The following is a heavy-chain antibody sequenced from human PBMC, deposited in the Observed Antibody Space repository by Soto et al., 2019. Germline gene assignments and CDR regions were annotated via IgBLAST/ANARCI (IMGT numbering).Heavy chain of an antibody. CDR2: ISSSSTYT. CDR1: GFTFSDYY. Sequence: PGGSLRLSCAASGFTFSDYYMSWIRQAPGKGLEWVSYISSSSTYTNYADSVKGRFTISRDNAKNSLYLQMNSLRAEDTAMYYCARSPMRGVGSYWGQGTLVTVSS. J-gene: IGHJ4*02. V-gene: IGHV3-11*03. D-gene: IGHD1-26*01. CDR3: ARSPMRGVGSY.